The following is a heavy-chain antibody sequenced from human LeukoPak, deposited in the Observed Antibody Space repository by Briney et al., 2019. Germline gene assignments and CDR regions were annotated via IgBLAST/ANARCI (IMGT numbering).Heavy chain of an antibody. CDR3: ARGPGSSRSSAWLGY. CDR2: INSGGST. V-gene: IGHV3-66*01. D-gene: IGHD5-12*01. Sequence: GGSLRLSCAASGFTISGSNMNWVRQAPGKGLEWVSLINSGGSTYYADSVKDRFTISRDSSSNTLNLQMNSLRAEDTAVYYCARGPGSSRSSAWLGYWGQGTLVTVSS. J-gene: IGHJ4*02. CDR1: GFTISGSN.